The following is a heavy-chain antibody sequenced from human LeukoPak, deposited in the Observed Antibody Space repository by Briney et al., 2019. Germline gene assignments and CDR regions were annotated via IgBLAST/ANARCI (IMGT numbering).Heavy chain of an antibody. CDR2: ISTYNGNT. J-gene: IGHJ4*02. CDR3: AGCSGGSCTGYYFDY. Sequence: ASVKVSCKASGYTFISYGISWVRQAPGHGLEWMGWISTYNGNTNYAQKLQGRVTMTTDTSTTIAYMELRSLRSDDTAVYYCAGCSGGSCTGYYFDYWGQGTLVTVSS. V-gene: IGHV1-18*01. D-gene: IGHD2-15*01. CDR1: GYTFISYG.